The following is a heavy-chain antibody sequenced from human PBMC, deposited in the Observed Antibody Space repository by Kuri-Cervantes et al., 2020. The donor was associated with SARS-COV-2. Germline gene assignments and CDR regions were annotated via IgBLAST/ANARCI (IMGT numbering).Heavy chain of an antibody. J-gene: IGHJ2*01. V-gene: IGHV1-18*01. CDR2: ISAYNGNT. Sequence: ASVKVSCKASGYTFTSYDINRVRQAPGQGLEWMGWISAYNGNTNYAQKLQGRVTMTTDTSTSTAYMELRSLRSEDTAVYYCATAISCYPTSCYIPWYFDLWGRGTQVTVSS. CDR1: GYTFTSYD. D-gene: IGHD2-2*02. CDR3: ATAISCYPTSCYIPWYFDL.